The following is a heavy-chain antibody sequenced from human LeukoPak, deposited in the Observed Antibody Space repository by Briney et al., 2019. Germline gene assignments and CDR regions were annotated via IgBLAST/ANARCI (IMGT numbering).Heavy chain of an antibody. J-gene: IGHJ3*02. Sequence: GRSLRLSCAASGFNFNSYAVHWVRQAPGKGLEWVAFISYDGSNKYNADSVKGRFTISRDTSKTTVYLQMNSLRTDDTALYYCATELRILSWGVDAFDIWGRGTMVTVSS. CDR2: ISYDGSNK. CDR3: ATELRILSWGVDAFDI. CDR1: GFNFNSYA. D-gene: IGHD3-16*01. V-gene: IGHV3-30*04.